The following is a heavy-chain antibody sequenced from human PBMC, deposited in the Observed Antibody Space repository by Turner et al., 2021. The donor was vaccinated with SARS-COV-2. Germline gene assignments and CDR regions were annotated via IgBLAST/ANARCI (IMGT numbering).Heavy chain of an antibody. D-gene: IGHD1-26*01. CDR3: ARHQGSATGYDHGMNV. J-gene: IGHJ6*02. Sequence: QVQLQESGPGLVKPSETLSLTCTVAGGSISSKSWSWIRQSPGRGLEWIGYFYRIGNIDNNPTLRSRVTISVDTSKNQLSLNLISITAADTAEYYCARHQGSATGYDHGMNVWGQGTAVIVSS. CDR1: GGSISSKS. V-gene: IGHV4-59*08. CDR2: FYRIGNI.